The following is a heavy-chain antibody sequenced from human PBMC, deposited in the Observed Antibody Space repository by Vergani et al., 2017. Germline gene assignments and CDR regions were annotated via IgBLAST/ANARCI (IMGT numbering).Heavy chain of an antibody. J-gene: IGHJ4*02. CDR3: ARGASGDYVSSFDY. CDR2: ISYDGSNK. CDR1: GLIFSRFD. D-gene: IGHD4-17*01. Sequence: VQLVESGGGLVQPGGSLRLSCADSGLIFSRFDMNWVRQAPGKGLEWVAVISYDGSNKYYADSVKGRFTISRDNSKNTLYLQMNSLRAEDTAVYYCARGASGDYVSSFDYWGQGTLVTVSS. V-gene: IGHV3-30-3*01.